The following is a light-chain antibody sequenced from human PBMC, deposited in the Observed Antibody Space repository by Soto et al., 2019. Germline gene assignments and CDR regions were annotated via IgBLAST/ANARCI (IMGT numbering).Light chain of an antibody. CDR1: QSISSW. V-gene: IGKV1-5*01. J-gene: IGKJ1*01. CDR2: DAS. CDR3: QQYNSYSS. Sequence: DIQMTQSPSTLSASVGDRVTITCRASQSISSWLAWYQQKPGKAPKLLIYDASSLESGDPSRFSGSGSGTKFTLTNSSLQPDDFATYYCQQYNSYSSFGQGTKVEIK.